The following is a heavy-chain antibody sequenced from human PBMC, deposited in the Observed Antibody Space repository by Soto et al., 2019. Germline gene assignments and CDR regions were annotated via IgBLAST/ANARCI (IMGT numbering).Heavy chain of an antibody. CDR3: AKDELRYFDWLPTHDY. CDR2: ISGSGGST. J-gene: IGHJ4*02. Sequence: GGSLRLSCAASGFTFSSYAMSWVRQAPGKGLEWVSAISGSGGSTYYADSVKGRFTISRDNSKNTLYLQMNSLRAEDTAVYYCAKDELRYFDWLPTHDYWGQGTLVTVS. D-gene: IGHD3-9*01. CDR1: GFTFSSYA. V-gene: IGHV3-23*01.